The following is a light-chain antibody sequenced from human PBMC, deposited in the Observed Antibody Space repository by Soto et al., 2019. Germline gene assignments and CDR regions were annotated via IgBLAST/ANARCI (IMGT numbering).Light chain of an antibody. V-gene: IGKV1-27*01. Sequence: DIQMTQSPSSLSASVGDRVTITCRASQGISNYLAWYQQKPGKVPKLLIYAASTLQSGVPSRFSGSGSGTDFTLNISRLQPEDVATYYCQKYNRASFFGPGTKVDIK. J-gene: IGKJ3*01. CDR3: QKYNRASF. CDR2: AAS. CDR1: QGISNY.